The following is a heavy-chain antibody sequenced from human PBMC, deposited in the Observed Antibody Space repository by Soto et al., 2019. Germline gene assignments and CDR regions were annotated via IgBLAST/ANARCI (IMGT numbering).Heavy chain of an antibody. V-gene: IGHV3-23*01. J-gene: IGHJ5*02. CDR3: ARSAMVRGGGWFDP. CDR1: GFTFSSYA. Sequence: EVQLLESGGGLVQPGGSLRLSCAASGFTFSSYAMSWVRQAPGKGLEWVSDISGSGGITYYADSVKGRFTISRDNSKNTLYLQMNSLRAEDTAVYYCARSAMVRGGGWFDPWGQGTLVTVSS. D-gene: IGHD3-10*01. CDR2: ISGSGGIT.